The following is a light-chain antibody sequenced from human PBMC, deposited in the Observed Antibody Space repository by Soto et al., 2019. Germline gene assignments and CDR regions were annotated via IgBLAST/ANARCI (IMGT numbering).Light chain of an antibody. V-gene: IGKV3-20*01. CDR1: QSVSSTY. CDR2: GTS. Sequence: EIVLTQSPGTLSLSPGERATLSCRASQSVSSTYLARYQQKSGQAPRLLIYGTSNRATGIPDRFSGSGSGTDFTLTISRLEPEDFAVYYCQQYAASPWTFGQGTKVEIK. J-gene: IGKJ1*01. CDR3: QQYAASPWT.